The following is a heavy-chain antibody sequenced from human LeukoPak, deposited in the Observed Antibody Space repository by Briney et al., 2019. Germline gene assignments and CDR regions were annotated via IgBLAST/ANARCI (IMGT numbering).Heavy chain of an antibody. V-gene: IGHV3-30*02. CDR1: GFTFSSYG. Sequence: PGGSLRLSCAASGFTFSSYGMHWVRQAPGKGLEWVAFIRYDGSNKYYADSVKGRFTISRDNSKNTLYLQMNSLRAEDTAVYYCAKDLRELLWFGESVDYWGQGTLVTVSS. D-gene: IGHD3-10*01. CDR2: IRYDGSNK. CDR3: AKDLRELLWFGESVDY. J-gene: IGHJ4*02.